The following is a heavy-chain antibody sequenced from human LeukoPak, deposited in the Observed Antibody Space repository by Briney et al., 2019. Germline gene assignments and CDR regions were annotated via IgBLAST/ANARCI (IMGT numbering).Heavy chain of an antibody. CDR2: INPSGGST. CDR3: AREGVPAATGSYYYYGMDV. D-gene: IGHD2-2*01. CDR1: GYTFTSYY. J-gene: IGHJ6*02. Sequence: GASVKVSCKASGYTFTSYYMHWVRQAPGQGLEWMGIINPSGGSTSYAQKFQGRVTMTRDTSTSTVYMELSSLRSGDTAVYYCAREGVPAATGSYYYYGMDVWGQGTTVTVSS. V-gene: IGHV1-46*01.